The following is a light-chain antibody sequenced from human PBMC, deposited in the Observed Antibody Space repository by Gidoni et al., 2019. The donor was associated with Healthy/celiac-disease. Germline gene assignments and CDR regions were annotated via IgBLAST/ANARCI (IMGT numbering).Light chain of an antibody. CDR1: QSVSSY. J-gene: IGKJ2*01. CDR3: QQRSNWPPGYT. Sequence: EIVLTQSPATLSLSPGERATLSCRASQSVSSYLAWYQQKPGQAPRLLIYDASNRATGIPARFGGSGSGTAFTLTISSLEPEDFAVYYCQQRSNWPPGYTFGQGTKLEIK. CDR2: DAS. V-gene: IGKV3-11*01.